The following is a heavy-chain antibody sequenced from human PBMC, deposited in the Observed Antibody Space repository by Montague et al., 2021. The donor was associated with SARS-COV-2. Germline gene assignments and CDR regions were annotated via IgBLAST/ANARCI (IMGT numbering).Heavy chain of an antibody. CDR1: GFSFSSYH. V-gene: IGHV3-21*01. CDR3: ARASWIVATVPDY. J-gene: IGHJ4*02. CDR2: ISPSVDYI. Sequence: SLRLSCAASGFSFSSYHMNWVRQAPGKGLEWVSSISPSVDYIYXXXSXXGRFIISRDNAKNSLYLQLSSLRAEDTAISYCARASWIVATVPDYWGQGTPVTVSS. D-gene: IGHD5-12*01.